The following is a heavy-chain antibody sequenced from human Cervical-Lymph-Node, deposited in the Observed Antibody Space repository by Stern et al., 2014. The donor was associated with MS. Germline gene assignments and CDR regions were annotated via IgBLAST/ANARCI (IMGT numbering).Heavy chain of an antibody. V-gene: IGHV2-5*02. D-gene: IGHD1-26*01. CDR1: GFSFDTSGVG. CDR3: AHAFSGGRYYYYGMDV. Sequence: QITLKESGPTLVKPTQTLTLTCTFSGFSFDTSGVGVGWVRQPPGKALEWLAPIYWDDENGYNPSLKSRLTRTQDPFKNHGVLTLTNMDPVDTATYYCAHAFSGGRYYYYGMDVGGQGTPVTVS. J-gene: IGHJ6*02. CDR2: IYWDDEN.